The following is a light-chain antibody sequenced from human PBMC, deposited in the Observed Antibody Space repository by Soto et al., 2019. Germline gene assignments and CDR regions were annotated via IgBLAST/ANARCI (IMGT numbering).Light chain of an antibody. CDR1: TSNIGSNS. Sequence: QSVLTQPPSVSAAPRQKVTISCSGSTSNIGSNSVSWYQQLPGTAPKLLIYDNNKRPSGISYRFSASKSGTSATLAITGLQTGDEADYYCGTWDSSLSAVVFGGGTKLTVL. J-gene: IGLJ2*01. CDR2: DNN. V-gene: IGLV1-51*01. CDR3: GTWDSSLSAVV.